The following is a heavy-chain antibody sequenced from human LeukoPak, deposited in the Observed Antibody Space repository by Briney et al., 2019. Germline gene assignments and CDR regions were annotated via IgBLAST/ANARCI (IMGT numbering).Heavy chain of an antibody. CDR3: ARDIEAGVSRGWFDP. Sequence: PGGSLRLSCAGSGFTFSRHWISWVRQAPGKGLEWVANIKQDGSEKYYVDSVKGRFTISRDNAKNSLYLQMDSLRAEDTALYYCARDIEAGVSRGWFDPWGQGTLVTVSS. D-gene: IGHD1-26*01. J-gene: IGHJ5*02. V-gene: IGHV3-7*03. CDR2: IKQDGSEK. CDR1: GFTFSRHW.